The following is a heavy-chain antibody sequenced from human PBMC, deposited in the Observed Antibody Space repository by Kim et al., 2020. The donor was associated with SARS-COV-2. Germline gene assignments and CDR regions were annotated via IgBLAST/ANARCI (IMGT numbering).Heavy chain of an antibody. CDR2: IKSKTDGVTT. D-gene: IGHD1-26*01. CDR1: GFTFSNAW. V-gene: IGHV3-15*01. Sequence: GGSLRLSCAASGFTFSNAWMSWVRQAPGKGLEWVGRIKSKTDGVTTDYAAPVKGRFTISRDDSKNTLYLQMNSLKTEDTAVYYCTTKKAGATPGRFDYWGQGTLVTVSS. CDR3: TTKKAGATPGRFDY. J-gene: IGHJ4*02.